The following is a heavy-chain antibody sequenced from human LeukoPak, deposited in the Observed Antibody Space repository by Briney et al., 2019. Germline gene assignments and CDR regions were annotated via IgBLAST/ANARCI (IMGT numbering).Heavy chain of an antibody. V-gene: IGHV3-23*01. CDR3: AKDRPTDIDVVPTATGWYFDL. CDR1: GFTFSSYA. Sequence: GGSLRLFCAASGFTFSSYAMSCVRQAPGKARVGVSAISGRGAITSYAASVKGRLPIARDDSKTTLYLQMNSLSAEDTAAYSCAKDRPTDIDVVPTATGWYFDLWGRGTLVTVSS. J-gene: IGHJ2*01. D-gene: IGHD2-2*01. CDR2: ISGRGAIT.